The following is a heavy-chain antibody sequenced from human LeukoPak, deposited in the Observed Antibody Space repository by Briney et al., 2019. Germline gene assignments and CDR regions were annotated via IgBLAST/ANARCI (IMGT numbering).Heavy chain of an antibody. Sequence: SVKVSCKASGGTFSSYAISWVRQAPGQGLEWMGGIIPIFGTANYAQKFQGRVTITADESTSTAYMELSSLRSENTAVYYCAIPSARVSISDIVVVVAAKVPRYFDLWGRGTLVTVSS. V-gene: IGHV1-69*13. D-gene: IGHD2-15*01. CDR1: GGTFSSYA. CDR3: AIPSARVSISDIVVVVAAKVPRYFDL. J-gene: IGHJ2*01. CDR2: IIPIFGTA.